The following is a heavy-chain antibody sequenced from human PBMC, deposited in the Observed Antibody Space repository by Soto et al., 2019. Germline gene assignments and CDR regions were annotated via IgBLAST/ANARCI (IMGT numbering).Heavy chain of an antibody. V-gene: IGHV3-48*03. CDR2: ISSSGSSR. CDR3: ARVGSSPYSYGPVAS. Sequence: GGSLRLSCAASGFTFSSYEMNWVRQAPGKGLEWVSYISSSGSSRYYADSLKGRFTISRDNAKNILYLQMNSLRAEDTAVYYCARVGSSPYSYGPVASWGQGTSVTVSS. D-gene: IGHD5-18*01. J-gene: IGHJ6*02. CDR1: GFTFSSYE.